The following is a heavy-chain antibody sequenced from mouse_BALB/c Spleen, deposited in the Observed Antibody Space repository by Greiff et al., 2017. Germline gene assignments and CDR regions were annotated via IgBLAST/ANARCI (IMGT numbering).Heavy chain of an antibody. CDR1: GFNIKDTY. Sequence: EVQLQQSGAELVKPGASVKLSCTASGFNIKDTYMHWVKQRPEQGLEWIGRIDPANGNTKYDPKFQGKATITADTSSNTAYLQLSSLTSEDTAVYYCARSNYRYDDRPAMDYWGQGTSVTVSS. CDR2: IDPANGNT. CDR3: ARSNYRYDDRPAMDY. V-gene: IGHV14-3*02. J-gene: IGHJ4*01. D-gene: IGHD2-14*01.